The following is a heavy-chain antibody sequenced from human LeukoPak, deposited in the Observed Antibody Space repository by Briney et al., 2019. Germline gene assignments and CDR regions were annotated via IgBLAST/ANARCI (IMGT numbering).Heavy chain of an antibody. V-gene: IGHV4-59*01. CDR3: ARTYYYGSGSYSLDY. Sequence: PSETLSLTCTVSGGSISSYYWSWIWQPPGKGLEWIGYIYYSGSTNYNPSLKSRVTISVDTSKNQFSLKLSSVTAADTAVYYCARTYYYGSGSYSLDYWGQGTLVTVSS. J-gene: IGHJ4*02. CDR2: IYYSGST. CDR1: GGSISSYY. D-gene: IGHD3-10*01.